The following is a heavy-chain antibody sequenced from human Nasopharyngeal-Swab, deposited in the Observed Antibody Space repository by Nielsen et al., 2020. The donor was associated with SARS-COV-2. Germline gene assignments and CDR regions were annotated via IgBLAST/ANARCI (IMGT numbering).Heavy chain of an antibody. D-gene: IGHD5-24*01. CDR2: INHNERT. J-gene: IGHJ6*02. CDR1: GGSFNGSY. V-gene: IGHV4-34*01. Sequence: SETLSLTCSASGGSFNGSYWNWIRQAPGKGLEWIGAINHNERTNYNPSLKSRIAMLVDTSNNQVSLKVSSVSAGDTAVYYCARAGRVGDAYTGLDVWGQGTTVTVSS. CDR3: ARAGRVGDAYTGLDV.